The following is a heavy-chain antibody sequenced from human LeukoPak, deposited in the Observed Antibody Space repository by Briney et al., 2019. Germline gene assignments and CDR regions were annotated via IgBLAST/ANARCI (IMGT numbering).Heavy chain of an antibody. CDR1: GGSISSYY. CDR3: ARGGLAAAGIDY. J-gene: IGHJ4*02. Sequence: SETLSLTCTVSGGSISSYYWSWIRQPPGKGLEWIGYIYYSGSTNYNPSHKSRVTISVDTSKNQFSLKLSSVTAADTAVYYCARGGLAAAGIDYWGQGTLVTVSS. V-gene: IGHV4-59*01. D-gene: IGHD6-13*01. CDR2: IYYSGST.